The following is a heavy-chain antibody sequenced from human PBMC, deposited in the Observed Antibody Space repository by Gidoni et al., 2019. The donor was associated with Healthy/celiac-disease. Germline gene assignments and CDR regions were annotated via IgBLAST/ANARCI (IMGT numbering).Heavy chain of an antibody. CDR2: INPSGGST. CDR3: ARDRGGSYYRNWFDP. Sequence: QVQLVQSGAEVKKPGASVKVSCKASGYTFTSYYMHWVRQAPGQGLEWMGIINPSGGSTSYAQKFQGRVTMTRDTSTSTVYMELSSLRSEDTAVYYCARDRGGSYYRNWFDPWGQGTLVTVSS. J-gene: IGHJ5*02. CDR1: GYTFTSYY. D-gene: IGHD1-26*01. V-gene: IGHV1-46*01.